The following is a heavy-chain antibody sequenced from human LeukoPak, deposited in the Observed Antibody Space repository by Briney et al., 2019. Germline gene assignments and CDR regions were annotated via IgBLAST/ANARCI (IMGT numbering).Heavy chain of an antibody. CDR2: SGTYI. Sequence: SGTYIYYADSVKGRFAISRDNSKNTVYLQMNYLRAEDTALYYCAKSLGSGSPYYYYYYMDVWGKATTVTISS. CDR3: AKSLGSGSPYYYYYYMDV. V-gene: IGHV3-23*01. D-gene: IGHD3-10*01. J-gene: IGHJ6*03.